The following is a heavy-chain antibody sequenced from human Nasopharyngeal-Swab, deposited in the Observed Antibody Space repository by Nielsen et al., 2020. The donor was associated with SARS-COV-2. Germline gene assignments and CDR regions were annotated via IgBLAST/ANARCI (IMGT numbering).Heavy chain of an antibody. CDR1: GDSISSGAHY. CDR3: ARDSYRDAFDI. Sequence: SETLSLTCTVSGDSISSGAHYWNWLRQHPKKGLEWMGNNYYSGTIDINPSLRSRLSISIDTSKNQFSLRLSSVTAADTAVYYCARDSYRDAFDIWGQGTMATVSS. V-gene: IGHV4-31*03. CDR2: NYYSGTI. J-gene: IGHJ3*02.